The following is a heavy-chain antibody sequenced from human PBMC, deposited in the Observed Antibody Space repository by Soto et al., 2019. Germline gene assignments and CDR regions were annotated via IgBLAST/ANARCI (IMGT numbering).Heavy chain of an antibody. V-gene: IGHV4-34*01. CDR1: GGSFSGYY. CDR3: GGHHLPNDYYGMDV. CDR2: INHSGST. J-gene: IGHJ6*02. D-gene: IGHD2-8*01. Sequence: SETLWLTCAVYGGSFSGYYWSWIGQPQGKGLEWIGEINHSGSTNYSPSLKSRVTISVDTSKNQFSLKLSSVTAEDTAVYYCGGHHLPNDYYGMDVWGQGTTVTVSS.